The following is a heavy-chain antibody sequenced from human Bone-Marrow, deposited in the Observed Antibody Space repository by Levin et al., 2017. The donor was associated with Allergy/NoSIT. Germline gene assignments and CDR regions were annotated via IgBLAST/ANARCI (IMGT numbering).Heavy chain of an antibody. CDR2: ISGNMKTI. V-gene: IGHV3-11*01. CDR3: ARGGLSARPFGMDV. Sequence: GGSLRLSCTASGFTFSDYYMTWIRQAPGKGLEWVSYISGNMKTIYSADPVKGRFTISRDNAKKSLYLQMTSLTVEDTAVYYCARGGLSARPFGMDVWGQGTMVTVSS. D-gene: IGHD6-6*01. J-gene: IGHJ6*02. CDR1: GFTFSDYY.